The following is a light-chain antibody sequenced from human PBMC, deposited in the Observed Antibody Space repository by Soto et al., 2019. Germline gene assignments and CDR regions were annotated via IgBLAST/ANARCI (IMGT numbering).Light chain of an antibody. CDR1: QSVSGW. Sequence: IRRTQSAAKLSASEGEEVTVXCRASQSVSGWLAWYQQKPGEAPKLLIYDASALPRGVPSRFSGSGSGTKFTLTIASLQPDDFATYYCQQYDTCSGTFGPGTKVDTK. CDR2: DAS. CDR3: QQYDTCSGT. V-gene: IGKV1-5*01. J-gene: IGKJ1*01.